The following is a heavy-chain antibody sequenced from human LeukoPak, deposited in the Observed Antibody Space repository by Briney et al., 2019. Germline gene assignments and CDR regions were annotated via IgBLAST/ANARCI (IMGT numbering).Heavy chain of an antibody. Sequence: GGSLRLSCAASGFTFSSYSMNWVRQAPGKGLEWISYISGSSCAIYYADSVKGRFTISRDNAKNSLYLQMNNLRAEDTAVYYCAREPQEGFDYWGQGTLVTISS. CDR1: GFTFSSYS. CDR2: ISGSSCAI. CDR3: AREPQEGFDY. J-gene: IGHJ4*02. V-gene: IGHV3-48*01.